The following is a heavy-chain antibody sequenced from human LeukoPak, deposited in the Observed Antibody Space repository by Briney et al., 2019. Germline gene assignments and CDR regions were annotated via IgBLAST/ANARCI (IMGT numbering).Heavy chain of an antibody. V-gene: IGHV4-39*01. CDR2: IYDSGST. D-gene: IGHD2-21*02. CDR1: GGSIRSSYYY. CDR3: ARHAYCGGDCYPPSANWFDP. Sequence: SETLSLTCTVSGGSIRSSYYYWGWIRQPPGKGLERIGSIYDSGSTYYNPSLKSRVTISVDTSKNQFSLKLSSVNAADTAVYYGARHAYCGGDCYPPSANWFDPWGQGTLVTVSS. J-gene: IGHJ5*02.